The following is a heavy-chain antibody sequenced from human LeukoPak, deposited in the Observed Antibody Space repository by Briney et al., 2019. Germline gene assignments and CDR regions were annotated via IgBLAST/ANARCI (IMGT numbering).Heavy chain of an antibody. CDR3: ARGWGELLGEYFQR. CDR1: GFTFRSYS. CDR2: ISSSSTYI. V-gene: IGHV3-21*01. D-gene: IGHD1-26*01. J-gene: IGHJ1*01. Sequence: GGSLRLSCAASGFTFRSYSMNWVRQAPGKGLEWVSSISSSSTYIYYADSVKGRFTISRDNAKNSLYLQMNSLRAEDTAVYYCARGWGELLGEYFQRWGQGTLVTVSP.